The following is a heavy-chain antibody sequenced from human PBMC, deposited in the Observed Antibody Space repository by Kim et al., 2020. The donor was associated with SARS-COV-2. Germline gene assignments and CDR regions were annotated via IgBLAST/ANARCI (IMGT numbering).Heavy chain of an antibody. Sequence: GGSLRLSCAASGFTFSSYGMHWVRQAPGKGLEWVAVIWYDGSNKYYADSVKGRFTISRDNSKNTLYLQMNSLRAEDTAVYYCARAYQGLRFLEWLPPTTPHGMDVWGQGTTVTVSS. V-gene: IGHV3-33*01. J-gene: IGHJ6*02. CDR1: GFTFSSYG. CDR3: ARAYQGLRFLEWLPPTTPHGMDV. D-gene: IGHD3-3*01. CDR2: IWYDGSNK.